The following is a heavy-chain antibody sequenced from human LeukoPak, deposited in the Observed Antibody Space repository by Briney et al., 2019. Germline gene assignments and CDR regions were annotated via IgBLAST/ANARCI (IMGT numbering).Heavy chain of an antibody. CDR3: AKDKDYYDSSGYLDY. CDR1: GFTFSSYS. D-gene: IGHD3-22*01. Sequence: GGSLRLSCETFGFTFSSYSMNWVRQAPGKGLEWVSYISSSSSTIYYAESVKGRFTISRDNSKNSLYLQMNSLRAEDTALYYCAKDKDYYDSSGYLDYWGQGTLVTVSS. J-gene: IGHJ4*02. CDR2: ISSSSSTI. V-gene: IGHV3-48*04.